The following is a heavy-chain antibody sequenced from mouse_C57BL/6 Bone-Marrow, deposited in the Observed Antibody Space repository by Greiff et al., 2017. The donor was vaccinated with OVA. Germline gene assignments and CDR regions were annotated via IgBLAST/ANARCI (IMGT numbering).Heavy chain of an antibody. V-gene: IGHV1-61*01. J-gene: IGHJ2*01. Sequence: VQLQQPGAELVRPGSSVKLSCKASGYTFTSYWMDWVKQRPGQGLEWIGNIYPSDSETHYNQKFKDKATLTVDKSSSTAYMQLSSLTSEDSAVYYCARKGDYDYFFDYWGQGTTLTVSS. CDR2: IYPSDSET. CDR1: GYTFTSYW. CDR3: ARKGDYDYFFDY. D-gene: IGHD2-4*01.